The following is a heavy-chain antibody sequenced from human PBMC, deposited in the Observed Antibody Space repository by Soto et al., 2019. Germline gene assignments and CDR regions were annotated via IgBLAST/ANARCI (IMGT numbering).Heavy chain of an antibody. J-gene: IGHJ4*02. Sequence: EVQLLESGGGLVQPGGSLRLSCAASGFTFSSYAMSWVRQAPGKGLEWVSVISGSGGSTYYADSVKGRFTISRDNSKNTLYLQMNSLRAEDTAVYYWARRTSGWYVDYWGQGTLVTVSS. D-gene: IGHD6-19*01. CDR1: GFTFSSYA. CDR2: ISGSGGST. V-gene: IGHV3-23*01. CDR3: ARRTSGWYVDY.